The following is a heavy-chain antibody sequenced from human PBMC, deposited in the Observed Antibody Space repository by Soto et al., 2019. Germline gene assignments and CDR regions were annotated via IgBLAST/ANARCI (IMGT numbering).Heavy chain of an antibody. CDR2: TYYRSKWYN. D-gene: IGHD3-9*01. V-gene: IGHV6-1*01. CDR1: GDKVSNNTAA. J-gene: IGHJ5*02. Sequence: SQTLSLTCTSSGDKVSNNTAAWNWIRQSPSRGLEWLGRTYYRSKWYNDYAVSVKSRITINPDTSKNQFSLQLNSVTPEDTAVYYCARAVLTGRWAWFDPWGQGTLVTVSS. CDR3: ARAVLTGRWAWFDP.